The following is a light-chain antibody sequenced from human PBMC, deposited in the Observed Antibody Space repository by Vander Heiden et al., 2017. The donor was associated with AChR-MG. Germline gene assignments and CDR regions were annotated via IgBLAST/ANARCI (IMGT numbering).Light chain of an antibody. J-gene: IGKJ2*01. V-gene: IGKV4-1*01. Sequence: DIVMTQSPDSLAVSLGERATINCKSSQSVLYSSNNKNYLAWYQQKPGQPPKLLIYWASTRESGVPDRFSGSGSGTDFTLTISSLQAEDVAVYYCQQEDSTQVTFGQGTKLDIK. CDR1: QSVLYSSNNKNY. CDR3: QQEDSTQVT. CDR2: WAS.